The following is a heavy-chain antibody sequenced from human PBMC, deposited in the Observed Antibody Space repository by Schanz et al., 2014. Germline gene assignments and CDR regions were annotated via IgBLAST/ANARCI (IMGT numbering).Heavy chain of an antibody. D-gene: IGHD6-19*01. CDR1: GFSISDAW. Sequence: VQLVESGGGLVKPGGSLTLSCAASGFSISDAWMHWVRQAPGKGLEWVAVISFDGSHESYADSVRGRFTISRDNSKNTLYLQMDSLRAEDTAVYYCARDRIAVAGGFFDYWGQGTLVTVSS. CDR2: ISFDGSHE. V-gene: IGHV3-30*03. J-gene: IGHJ4*02. CDR3: ARDRIAVAGGFFDY.